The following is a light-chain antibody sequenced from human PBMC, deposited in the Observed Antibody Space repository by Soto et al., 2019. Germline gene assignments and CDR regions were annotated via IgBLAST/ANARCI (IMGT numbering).Light chain of an antibody. CDR2: AAS. CDR1: QSVSSTY. J-gene: IGKJ3*01. CDR3: QQYGNSLFT. Sequence: EIVLTQSPGTLSLSPGERATLSCRASQSVSSTYLAWYQQKPGQAPMLLIYAASSRTTGIPYRFSGSGSGTDFTLTISRLEPEDFAVYYCQQYGNSLFTFGPGTKVDIK. V-gene: IGKV3-20*01.